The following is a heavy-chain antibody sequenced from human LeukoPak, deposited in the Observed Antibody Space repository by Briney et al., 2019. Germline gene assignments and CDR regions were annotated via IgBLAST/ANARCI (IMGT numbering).Heavy chain of an antibody. CDR3: ARDFTYYYGSGSFCDY. V-gene: IGHV3-11*06. Sequence: AGGSLRLSCAASGFTFSDYYMSWIRQAPGKGLEWVSYISSSSSYTNYADSVKGRFTFSRDNDKNSLYLQMNRLRAEDTAVYYCARDFTYYYGSGSFCDYWGQGTLVTVSS. CDR1: GFTFSDYY. D-gene: IGHD3-10*01. J-gene: IGHJ4*02. CDR2: ISSSSSYT.